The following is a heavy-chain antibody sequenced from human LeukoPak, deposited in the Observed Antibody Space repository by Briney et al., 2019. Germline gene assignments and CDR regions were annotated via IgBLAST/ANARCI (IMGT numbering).Heavy chain of an antibody. CDR1: GISVSTNY. V-gene: IGHV3-53*01. CDR2: IYSGGDT. D-gene: IGHD2-15*01. J-gene: IGHJ3*02. CDR3: ARAWDFVVGAFDI. Sequence: GGSLRLSCAASGISVSTNYMTWVCQAPGKGLEWVSIIYSGGDTYYADSVRGRFTVSRDDSKNILYLEMNSLRGDDTGIYHCARAWDFVVGAFDIWGQGTMVTVSS.